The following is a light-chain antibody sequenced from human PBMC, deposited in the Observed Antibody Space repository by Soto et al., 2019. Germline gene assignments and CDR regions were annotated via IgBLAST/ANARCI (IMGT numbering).Light chain of an antibody. J-gene: IGKJ2*01. Sequence: EIVMTQSPATLSVSPGERATLSCRASQSVGGNLAWYQQRPGRAPRLLIYDASTRATDIPARFSGSGSGTELTLTISSLQSEDFALYYCQQYNNWPLYTFGQGTKLEIK. CDR3: QQYNNWPLYT. CDR2: DAS. CDR1: QSVGGN. V-gene: IGKV3-15*01.